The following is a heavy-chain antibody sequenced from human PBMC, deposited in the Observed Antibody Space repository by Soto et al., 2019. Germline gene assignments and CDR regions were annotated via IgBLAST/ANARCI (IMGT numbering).Heavy chain of an antibody. Sequence: PGGSLRLSCAASGFTFSSYAMSWVRQAPGKGLEWVSAISGSGGSTYYADSVKGRFTISRDNSKNTLYLQMNSLRTEDTAVYYWGKSPYCTSTSDGAYYYYYGIGVCG. CDR3: GKSPYCTSTSDGAYYYYYGIGV. CDR2: ISGSGGST. J-gene: IGHJ6*02. CDR1: GFTFSSYA. D-gene: IGHD2-2*01. V-gene: IGHV3-23*01.